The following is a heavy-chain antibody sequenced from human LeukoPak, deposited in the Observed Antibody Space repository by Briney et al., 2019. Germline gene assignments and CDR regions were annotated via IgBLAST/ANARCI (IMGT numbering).Heavy chain of an antibody. CDR3: ARFGLGKHIEVAGIPFDI. V-gene: IGHV1-18*01. J-gene: IGHJ3*02. D-gene: IGHD6-19*01. CDR2: ISTYNGNT. Sequence: ASVKVSCKTSGYTFTSYGLNWVRQAPGQGLEWMGWISTYNGNTHYTQKLQDRVTMTTDTSTSTAYMELRSLRSDDTAVYYCARFGLGKHIEVAGIPFDIWGQGTMVTVSS. CDR1: GYTFTSYG.